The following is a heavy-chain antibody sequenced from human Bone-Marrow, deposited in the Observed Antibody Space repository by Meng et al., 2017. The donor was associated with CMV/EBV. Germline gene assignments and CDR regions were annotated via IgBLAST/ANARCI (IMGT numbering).Heavy chain of an antibody. CDR3: ARDIPYSGNYEFED. CDR2: ISYDGSNK. CDR1: GFTFSSYA. D-gene: IGHD1-26*01. J-gene: IGHJ4*02. V-gene: IGHV3-30-3*01. Sequence: GESLKISCAASGFTFSSYAMHWVRQAPVKGLEWVAVISYDGSNKYYADSVKGRFTISRDNAKNSLYLQMNSLRGEDTAVYYCARDIPYSGNYEFEDWGQGTRVTGSS.